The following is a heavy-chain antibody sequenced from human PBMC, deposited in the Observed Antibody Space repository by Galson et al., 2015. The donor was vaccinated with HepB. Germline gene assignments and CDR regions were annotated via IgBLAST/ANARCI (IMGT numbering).Heavy chain of an antibody. CDR1: GFTFSDYG. J-gene: IGHJ4*02. V-gene: IGHV3-23*01. Sequence: SLRLSCAASGFTFSDYGMSWVRQAPGKGLEWVSVISGSGGNIYYADSVKGRSTISGDNSKNTLDLQVNSLRAEDTDVYYCAKLGLSGITKGVYFDFWGQGTLVTVSS. D-gene: IGHD1-26*01. CDR3: AKLGLSGITKGVYFDF. CDR2: ISGSGGNI.